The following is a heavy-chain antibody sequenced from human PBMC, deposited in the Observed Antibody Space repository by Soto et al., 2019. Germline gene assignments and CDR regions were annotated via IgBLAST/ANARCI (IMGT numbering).Heavy chain of an antibody. CDR3: AKALRPSLNFFYYMDV. D-gene: IGHD2-2*01. V-gene: IGHV3-23*01. Sequence: EVQLLESGGGLVQPGGSLRLSCVVSGFTFGSYAMSWVRQAPEKGPEWVAILGGNGFTTYYADSVKGRFTISGDKSKSTVFLQKNRLRADDTGVYYCAKALRPSLNFFYYMDVWGRGTSVTVSS. CDR2: LGGNGFTT. J-gene: IGHJ6*03. CDR1: GFTFGSYA.